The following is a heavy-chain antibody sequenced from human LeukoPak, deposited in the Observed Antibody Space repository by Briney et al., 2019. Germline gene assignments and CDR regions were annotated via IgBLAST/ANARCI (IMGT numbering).Heavy chain of an antibody. D-gene: IGHD3-3*01. J-gene: IGHJ6*03. V-gene: IGHV4-61*02. CDR1: GYPISSGYY. CDR3: ARATAYYDFWSGYRETNYYYYYMDV. CDR2: IYTSGST. Sequence: KPSETLSLTCAVSGYPISSGYYWGWIRQPAGKGLEWIGRIYTSGSTNYNPSLKSRVTISVDTSKNQFSLKLSSVTAADTAVYYCARATAYYDFWSGYRETNYYYYYMDVWGKGTTVTVSS.